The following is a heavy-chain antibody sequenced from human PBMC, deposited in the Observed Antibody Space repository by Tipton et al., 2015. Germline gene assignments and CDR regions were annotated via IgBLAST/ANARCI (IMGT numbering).Heavy chain of an antibody. CDR1: VVSITTGDYY. Sequence: TLSLTCTVSVVSITTGDYYWSWIRQPPGKGLEWIGHISYNGSTCCNPSLKSRLTTSIDTSKNQFSLNLTSVTAADTAVYYCARDYYDGNSGGHYYYGTDIWGQGTAVTVSS. CDR3: ARDYYDGNSGGHYYYGTDI. V-gene: IGHV4-30-4*01. CDR2: ISYNGST. J-gene: IGHJ6*02. D-gene: IGHD4-23*01.